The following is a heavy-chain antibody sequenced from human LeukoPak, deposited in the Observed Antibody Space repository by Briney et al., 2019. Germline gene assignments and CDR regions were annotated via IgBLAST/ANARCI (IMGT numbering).Heavy chain of an antibody. V-gene: IGHV3-73*01. Sequence: GGSLRLSCAASGFTFSGSAMHWVRQASGKGLEWVGHIGNKVSNYATEYAPSLRGRFTISRDDSKDTAYLQVDSLRAEDTAVYYCARAYDYGLGYYFDYWGQGTLVTVSS. CDR3: ARAYDYGLGYYFDY. J-gene: IGHJ4*02. CDR2: IGNKVSNYAT. D-gene: IGHD4/OR15-4a*01. CDR1: GFTFSGSA.